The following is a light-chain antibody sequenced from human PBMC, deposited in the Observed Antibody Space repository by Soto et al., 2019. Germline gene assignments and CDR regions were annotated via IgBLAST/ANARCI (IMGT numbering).Light chain of an antibody. J-gene: IGKJ5*01. CDR2: GAS. CDR1: QGVSNNY. Sequence: EIVLTQSPATLSLSPWERATLSCRASQGVSNNYLAWYQQKPGQAPRLLIYGASSRATGIPDRFSGSGSGTDFTLTISRLEPEDFAVYYCQQYGSSPPITFGQGTRLEIK. CDR3: QQYGSSPPIT. V-gene: IGKV3-20*01.